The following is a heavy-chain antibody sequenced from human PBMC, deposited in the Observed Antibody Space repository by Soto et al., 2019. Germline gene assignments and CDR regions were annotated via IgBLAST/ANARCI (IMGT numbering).Heavy chain of an antibody. J-gene: IGHJ2*01. D-gene: IGHD1-26*01. CDR1: GYAFTSYA. V-gene: IGHV1-3*01. CDR2: INAGNGNT. Sequence: ASVKGSCKASGYAFTSYAMHWVRQAPGQRLEWMGWINAGNGNTKYSQKFQDRVTITRDTSASTAYMELSSLRSEDAAAYYCARGGSLYWYFDLWGRGTLVTVSS. CDR3: ARGGSLYWYFDL.